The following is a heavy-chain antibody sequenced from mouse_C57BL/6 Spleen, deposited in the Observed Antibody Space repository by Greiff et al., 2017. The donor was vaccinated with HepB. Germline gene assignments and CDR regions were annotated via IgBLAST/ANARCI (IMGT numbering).Heavy chain of an antibody. CDR2: INPSSGYT. J-gene: IGHJ4*01. D-gene: IGHD1-1*01. Sequence: VQLQQSGAELARPGASVKMSCKASGYTFTSYTMHWVKQRPGQGLEWIGYINPSSGYTKYNQKFKDKATLTADKSSSTAYMQLSSLTSEDSAVYYCAREVYGGSLVYAIDYWGQGTSVTVSS. CDR1: GYTFTSYT. CDR3: AREVYGGSLVYAIDY. V-gene: IGHV1-4*01.